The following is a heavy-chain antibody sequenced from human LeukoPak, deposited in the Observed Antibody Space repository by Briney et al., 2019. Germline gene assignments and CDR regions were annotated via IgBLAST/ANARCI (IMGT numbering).Heavy chain of an antibody. J-gene: IGHJ6*02. CDR2: ISSSSSYI. D-gene: IGHD4-4*01. CDR1: GFTFSSYS. Sequence: PGGSLRLSCAASGFTFSSYSMNWVRQAPGKGLEWVSSISSSSSYIYYADSVKGRFTISRDNAKNSLYLQMSSLRAEDTAVYYCARDDYSNHVRYGMDVWGQGTTVTVSS. CDR3: ARDDYSNHVRYGMDV. V-gene: IGHV3-21*01.